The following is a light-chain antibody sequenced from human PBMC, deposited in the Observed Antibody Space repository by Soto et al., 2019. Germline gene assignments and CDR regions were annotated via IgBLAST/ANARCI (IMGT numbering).Light chain of an antibody. CDR3: QQYNDWPPIT. CDR2: YAS. J-gene: IGKJ5*01. V-gene: IGKV3-15*01. CDR1: QSVGNN. Sequence: EIMMTQSPATLSVSPGERATLSCRASQSVGNNLDWYQQKPGQTPRLLIYYASTRATGIPARFSGSGSGTEFTLTLSSLQSEDFALYYCQQYNDWPPITFGQGTRLEI.